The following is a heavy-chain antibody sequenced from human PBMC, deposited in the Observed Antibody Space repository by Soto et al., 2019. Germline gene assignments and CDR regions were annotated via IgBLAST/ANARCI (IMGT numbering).Heavy chain of an antibody. CDR2: ISAYNGNT. J-gene: IGHJ4*02. V-gene: IGHV1-18*01. CDR3: ARSALDVLRYFDWLSPFDY. CDR1: GYTFTSYG. Sequence: ASVKLSGKASGYTFTSYGISWGRQAPGQGLEWMGWISAYNGNTNYAQKLQGRVTMTTDTSTSTAYMELRSLRSDDTAVYYCARSALDVLRYFDWLSPFDYWGQGTLVTVSS. D-gene: IGHD3-9*01.